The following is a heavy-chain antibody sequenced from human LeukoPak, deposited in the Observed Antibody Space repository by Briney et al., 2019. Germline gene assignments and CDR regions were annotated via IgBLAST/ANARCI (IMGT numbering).Heavy chain of an antibody. CDR2: IYYSGST. CDR1: GGSIGSYY. D-gene: IGHD6-19*01. J-gene: IGHJ4*02. Sequence: SETLSLTCTVSGGSIGSYYWSWIRQPPGKGLEWIGYIYYSGSTNYNPSLKSRVTISVDTSKNQFSLKLSSVTAADTAVYYCARGAVAGLLRYWGQGTLVTVSS. CDR3: ARGAVAGLLRY. V-gene: IGHV4-59*08.